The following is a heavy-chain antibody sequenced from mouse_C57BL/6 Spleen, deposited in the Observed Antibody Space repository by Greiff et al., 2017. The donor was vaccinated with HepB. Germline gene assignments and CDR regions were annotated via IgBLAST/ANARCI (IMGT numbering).Heavy chain of an antibody. J-gene: IGHJ2*01. Sequence: QVQLQQSGAELVRPGSSVKLSCKASGYTFTSYWMDWVKQRPGQGLEWIGNIYPSDSETHYNQKFKDKATLTVDKSSSTAYMQLSSLTSEDSAVYYCAVFYDYDYFDYWGQGTTLTVSS. CDR2: IYPSDSET. CDR3: AVFYDYDYFDY. D-gene: IGHD2-4*01. V-gene: IGHV1-61*01. CDR1: GYTFTSYW.